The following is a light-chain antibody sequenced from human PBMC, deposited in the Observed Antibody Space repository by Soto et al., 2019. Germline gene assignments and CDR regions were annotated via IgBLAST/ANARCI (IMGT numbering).Light chain of an antibody. V-gene: IGKV1-9*01. J-gene: IGKJ5*01. CDR3: QQLNSYPPT. CDR2: ATS. Sequence: DIQLTQNPSTLSTSVGDRVTITCRASQTMSTWVAWYQQKPGKAPKLLIYATSTLQSGVPSRFSGSGYGTEFTLTISSLQPEDFATYYCQQLNSYPPTFGQGTRLEIK. CDR1: QTMSTW.